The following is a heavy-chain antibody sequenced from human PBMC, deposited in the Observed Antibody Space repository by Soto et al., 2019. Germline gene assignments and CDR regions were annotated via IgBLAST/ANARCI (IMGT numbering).Heavy chain of an antibody. CDR1: GFSVSRYA. CDR2: ITGNDGGTT. V-gene: IGHV3-15*01. D-gene: IGHD3-3*02. CDR3: TTDSILAPLFH. J-gene: IGHJ4*02. Sequence: GGSLRLSCAVSGFSVSRYAMSWVRQAPGKGLEWVSSITGNDGGTTDYAAPVRGRFTISRDDSKNTLYVQLNSLKTEDTAVYYCTTDSILAPLFHWGQGTLVTVSS.